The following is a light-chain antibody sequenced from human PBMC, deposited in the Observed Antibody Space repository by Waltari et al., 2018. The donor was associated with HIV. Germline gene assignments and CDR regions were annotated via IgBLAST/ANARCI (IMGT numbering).Light chain of an antibody. J-gene: IGLJ2*01. CDR3: QSLRV. CDR1: SPNIGAGYD. Sequence: QSVLTQPPSASGAPGPRVTIPCPGSSPNIGAGYDVHWYQQLPGTAPKLLIYGNTNRPSGVPDRFSGSKSGTSASLAITGLQAEDEADYYCQSLRVFGGGTKLTVL. CDR2: GNT. V-gene: IGLV1-40*01.